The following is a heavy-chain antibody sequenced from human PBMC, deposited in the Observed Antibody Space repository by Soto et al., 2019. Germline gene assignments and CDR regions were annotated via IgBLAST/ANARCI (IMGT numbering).Heavy chain of an antibody. Sequence: QVQLVESGGGVVQPERSLRLSCAASGFSFSNYAMHWVRQAPGKGLEWVAIISYDGNNKFYADSVRGRFTISRDNSKNPPFLEMNSLRAEDTAGYFCARELGHCTGGRCLSPNGLDVWGQGTTVTVSS. V-gene: IGHV3-30-3*01. CDR1: GFSFSNYA. CDR2: ISYDGNNK. D-gene: IGHD2-8*02. CDR3: ARELGHCTGGRCLSPNGLDV. J-gene: IGHJ6*02.